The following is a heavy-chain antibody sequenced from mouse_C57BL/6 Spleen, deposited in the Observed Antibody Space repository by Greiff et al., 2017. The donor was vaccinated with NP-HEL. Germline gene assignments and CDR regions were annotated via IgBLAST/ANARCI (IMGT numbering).Heavy chain of an antibody. D-gene: IGHD1-1*01. Sequence: VQLQQPGAELVKPGASVKMSCKASGYTFTSYWITWVKQRPGQGLEWIGDISPGSGSTNYNEKFKSKATLTVDTSSSTAYMQLSSLTSEDSAVYYCAHYYGPSHGYFDVWGTGTTVTVSS. CDR1: GYTFTSYW. CDR3: AHYYGPSHGYFDV. J-gene: IGHJ1*03. V-gene: IGHV1-55*01. CDR2: ISPGSGST.